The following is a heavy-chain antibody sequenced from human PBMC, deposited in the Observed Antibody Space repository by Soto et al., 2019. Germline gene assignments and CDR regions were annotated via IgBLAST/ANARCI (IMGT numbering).Heavy chain of an antibody. CDR2: INPNSGVT. D-gene: IGHD5-12*01. CDR3: ARESGGATATLVYYYFYMDV. Sequence: QEQLVQSGAEVKKPGASVTVSCRSSGDTFTDYYMHWVRQAPGQGLEWMGWINPNSGVTKYAQKFQGWVTMTRDTSIRTVYMQLSRLRSDDTAVYYCARESGGATATLVYYYFYMDVWGTGTTVTVSS. V-gene: IGHV1-2*04. J-gene: IGHJ6*03. CDR1: GDTFTDYY.